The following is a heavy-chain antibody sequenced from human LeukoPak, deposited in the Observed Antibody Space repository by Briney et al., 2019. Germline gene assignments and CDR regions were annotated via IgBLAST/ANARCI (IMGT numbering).Heavy chain of an antibody. J-gene: IGHJ4*02. CDR2: INHSGST. Sequence: SSETLSLTCAVYGGSFSGYYWSWIRQPPGKGLEWIGEINHSGSTNYNPSLKSRVTISVDTSKNQFSLKLSSVTAADTAVYYCARGPTDRLRFLEWLLHPIDYWGQGTLVTVSS. D-gene: IGHD3-3*01. V-gene: IGHV4-34*01. CDR3: ARGPTDRLRFLEWLLHPIDY. CDR1: GGSFSGYY.